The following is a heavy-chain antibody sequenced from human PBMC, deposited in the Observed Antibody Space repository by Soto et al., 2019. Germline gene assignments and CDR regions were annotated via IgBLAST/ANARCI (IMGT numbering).Heavy chain of an antibody. CDR2: ISGSGGST. D-gene: IGHD3-9*01. CDR1: GFTFSSYA. Sequence: GGSLRLSCAASGFTFSSYAMSWVRQAPGKGLEWVSAISGSGGSTYYADSVKGRFTISRDNSKNTLYLQMNSLRAEDTAVYYCAKDHDILTGSHWARIDYWGQGTLVTVSS. CDR3: AKDHDILTGSHWARIDY. J-gene: IGHJ4*02. V-gene: IGHV3-23*01.